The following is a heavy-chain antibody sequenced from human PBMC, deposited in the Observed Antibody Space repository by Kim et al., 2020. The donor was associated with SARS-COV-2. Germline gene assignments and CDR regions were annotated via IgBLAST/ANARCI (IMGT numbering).Heavy chain of an antibody. D-gene: IGHD6-13*01. V-gene: IGHV4-59*01. CDR1: GDSIINYY. CDR2: IYYTGSA. CDR3: ARGGASSKPFHY. Sequence: SETLSLTCTVSGDSIINYYWSWIRQPPGKGLEWIGYIYYTGSAAYNPSLKSRVIISVDTSKNQFSLSLSSMTAADTAMYYCARGGASSKPFHYWGQGNLVTVS. J-gene: IGHJ4*02.